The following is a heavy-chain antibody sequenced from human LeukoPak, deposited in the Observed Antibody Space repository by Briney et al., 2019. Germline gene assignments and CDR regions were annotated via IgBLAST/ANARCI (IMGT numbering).Heavy chain of an antibody. CDR3: ARDLVERPLNY. CDR2: INHSGST. J-gene: IGHJ4*02. D-gene: IGHD2-15*01. CDR1: GGSFSGYY. V-gene: IGHV4-34*01. Sequence: PSETLSLTCAVYGGSFSGYYWSWIRQPPGKGLEWIGEINHSGSTNYNPSLKSRVTISVDTSKNQFSLKLSSVTAADTAVYYCARDLVERPLNYWGQGTLVTVSS.